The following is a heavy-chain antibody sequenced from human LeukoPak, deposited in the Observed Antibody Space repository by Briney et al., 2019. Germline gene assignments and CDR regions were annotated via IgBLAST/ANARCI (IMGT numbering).Heavy chain of an antibody. Sequence: SETLSLTCTVSGGSISSYYWSWIRQPPGKGLEWIGYIYYSGSTNYNPSPKSRVTISVDTSKNQFSLKLSSVIAADTAVYYCARDLGCGGDCYAFDIWGQGTMVTVSS. J-gene: IGHJ3*02. CDR2: IYYSGST. D-gene: IGHD2-21*02. V-gene: IGHV4-59*01. CDR3: ARDLGCGGDCYAFDI. CDR1: GGSISSYY.